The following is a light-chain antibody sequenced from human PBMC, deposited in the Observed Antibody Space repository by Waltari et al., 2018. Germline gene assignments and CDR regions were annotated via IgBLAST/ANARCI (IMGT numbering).Light chain of an antibody. V-gene: IGLV3-1*01. J-gene: IGLJ2*01. Sequence: SYELTQPPSVSVSPGQTATITCSGDKLGDKDVCWYQQKPGRSPVVVIYQNTKRPSGPPERFSGSSFENTATLPISGTQAMDEADYYCQAWATGTDVIFGGGTKVTVL. CDR2: QNT. CDR1: KLGDKD. CDR3: QAWATGTDVI.